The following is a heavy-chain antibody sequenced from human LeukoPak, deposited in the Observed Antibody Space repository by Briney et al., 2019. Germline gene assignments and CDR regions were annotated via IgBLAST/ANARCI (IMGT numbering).Heavy chain of an antibody. D-gene: IGHD1-14*01. Sequence: GGSLRLSCAASGFIVNSYYMSWFRQAPEKVLEWVSVIYTAGTTHYADSVRGRFIISRDYSKNTLNLQMNNLRAEDTAVYYCARGYAQAEVTAPDYWGQGILVTVSS. CDR1: GFIVNSYY. CDR2: IYTAGTT. J-gene: IGHJ4*02. CDR3: ARGYAQAEVTAPDY. V-gene: IGHV3-53*01.